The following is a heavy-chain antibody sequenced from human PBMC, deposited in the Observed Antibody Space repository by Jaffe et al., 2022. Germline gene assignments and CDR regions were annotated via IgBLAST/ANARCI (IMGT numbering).Heavy chain of an antibody. CDR1: GFTFSSYG. CDR3: AKDHVHHLGVYGSYGGFDY. CDR2: IRYDGSNK. J-gene: IGHJ4*02. Sequence: QVQLVESGGGVVQPGGSLRLSCAASGFTFSSYGMHWVRQAPGKGLEWVAFIRYDGSNKYYADSVKGRFTISRDNSKNTLYLQMNSLRAEDTAVYYCAKDHVHHLGVYGSYGGFDYWGQGTLVTVSS. V-gene: IGHV3-30*02. D-gene: IGHD4-17*01.